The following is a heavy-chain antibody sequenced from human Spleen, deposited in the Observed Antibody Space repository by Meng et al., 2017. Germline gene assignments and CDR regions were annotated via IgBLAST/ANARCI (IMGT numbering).Heavy chain of an antibody. CDR3: ARVPDPTVTTMGY. CDR2: INWNGGST. D-gene: IGHD4-17*01. V-gene: IGHV3-20*04. Sequence: GESLKISCAASGFTFDDYGMSWVRQAPGKGLEWVSGINWNGGSTGYADSVKGRFTISRDNANNSLYLQMNSLRAEDTALYYCARVPDPTVTTMGYWGQGTLVTVSS. J-gene: IGHJ4*02. CDR1: GFTFDDYG.